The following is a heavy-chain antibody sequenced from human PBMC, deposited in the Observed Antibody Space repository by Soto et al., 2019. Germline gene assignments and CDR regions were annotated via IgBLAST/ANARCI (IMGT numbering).Heavy chain of an antibody. J-gene: IGHJ5*02. CDR3: AKDRSIAEPWGENWFDP. CDR2: ISGSGGST. V-gene: IGHV3-23*01. D-gene: IGHD6-6*01. Sequence: GGSLRLSCAASGFTFNNYAMNWVRQAPGKGLEWVSGISGSGGSTYYADSVKGRFTISRDNSKNTLYLQMNSLRAEDTAVYYCAKDRSIAEPWGENWFDPWGQGTLVTVSS. CDR1: GFTFNNYA.